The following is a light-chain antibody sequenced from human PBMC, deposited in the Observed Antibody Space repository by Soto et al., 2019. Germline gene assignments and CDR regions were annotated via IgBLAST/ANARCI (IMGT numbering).Light chain of an antibody. V-gene: IGLV2-14*01. CDR3: SSYTTSNTYV. Sequence: QSVLTQPPSASGSPGQSVTISCTGTSSDIGAYNYVSWYQQHPGKAPKLMIYEVNNRPSGVSNRFSGSKSGNTASLTISGLQAEDEADYYCSSYTTSNTYVFGTGTKVTVL. CDR2: EVN. J-gene: IGLJ1*01. CDR1: SSDIGAYNY.